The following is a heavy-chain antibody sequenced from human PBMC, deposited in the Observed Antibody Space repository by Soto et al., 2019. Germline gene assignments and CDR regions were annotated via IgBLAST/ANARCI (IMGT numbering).Heavy chain of an antibody. CDR1: GFTFSSYW. CDR2: IKSDGSST. CDR3: RTGTTNSFDI. J-gene: IGHJ3*02. D-gene: IGHD1-1*01. V-gene: IGHV3-74*01. Sequence: GGSLRLSCAASGFTFSSYWMHWVRQAPGKGLVWVSRIKSDGSSTNYADSVKGRFTISRDNAKNTLYLQMNSLRAEDTAVYYCRTGTTNSFDICGQGTMVTVSS.